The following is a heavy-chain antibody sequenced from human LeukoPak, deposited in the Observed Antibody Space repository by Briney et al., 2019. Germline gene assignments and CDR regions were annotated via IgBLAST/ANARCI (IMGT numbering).Heavy chain of an antibody. V-gene: IGHV4-30-2*01. CDR2: IYHSGST. D-gene: IGHD6-19*01. J-gene: IGHJ4*02. CDR1: GGSISSGGYY. Sequence: PSETLSLTCTVSGGSISSGGYYWSWIRQPPGKGLEWIGYIYHSGSTYYNPSLKSRVTISVDTSKNQFSLKLTSVTAADTAVYYCARTGEQWPRYYFDYWGQGTLVTVSS. CDR3: ARTGEQWPRYYFDY.